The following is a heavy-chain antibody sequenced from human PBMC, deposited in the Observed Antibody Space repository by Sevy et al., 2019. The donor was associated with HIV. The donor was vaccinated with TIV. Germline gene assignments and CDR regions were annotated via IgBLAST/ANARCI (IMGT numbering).Heavy chain of an antibody. V-gene: IGHV3-11*01. CDR2: ISSSGSTI. CDR1: GFTFSDYY. D-gene: IGHD3-9*01. J-gene: IGHJ4*02. Sequence: GGSLRLSCAASGFTFSDYYMTWIRQAPGKGLEWVSYISSSGSTIYYADSMKGRFTISRDNVKNSLYLQMNSLGAEDTAVDYCARVRGLALPNYWGQGTLVTVSS. CDR3: ARVRGLALPNY.